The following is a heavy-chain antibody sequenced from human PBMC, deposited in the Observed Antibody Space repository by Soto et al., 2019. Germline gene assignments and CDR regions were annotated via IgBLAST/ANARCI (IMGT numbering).Heavy chain of an antibody. J-gene: IGHJ6*02. CDR3: VKEVSPPILRFLEWSTNAMDV. CDR1: GFTFSNYA. CDR2: ISSNGGST. Sequence: PGGSLRLSCSASGFTFSNYAMHWVRQAPGKGLEYLSAISSNGGSTYYADSVKGRFTISRDNSKNTLYLQMSGLRAEDTAVYYCVKEVSPPILRFLEWSTNAMDVWGQGTTVTVSS. V-gene: IGHV3-64D*08. D-gene: IGHD3-3*01.